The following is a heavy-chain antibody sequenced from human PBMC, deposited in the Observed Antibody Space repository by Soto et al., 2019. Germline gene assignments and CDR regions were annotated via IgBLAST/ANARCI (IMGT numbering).Heavy chain of an antibody. CDR1: GYTFTTYG. J-gene: IGHJ4*02. Sequence: QVQLVQSGAEVKKPGASVKVSCEASGYTFTTYGISWVRQAPGQGLEWMVFISAYNGNTNYAQKLQDSVTVTTDTSTRTASMELRSLSSDDTAVYYCASGTLSSVTETEGTYYGLTFWGQGPLVPVSS. D-gene: IGHD3-22*01. CDR3: ASGTLSSVTETEGTYYGLTF. CDR2: ISAYNGNT. V-gene: IGHV1-18*01.